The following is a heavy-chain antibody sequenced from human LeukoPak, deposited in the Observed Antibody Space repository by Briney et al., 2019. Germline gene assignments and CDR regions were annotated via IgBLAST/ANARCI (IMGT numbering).Heavy chain of an antibody. Sequence: GGSLRLSCAASGFTFSSYSMNWVRQAPGKGLEWVSYISSSSSTIDYADSVKGRFTISRDNAKNSLYLQMTSLIAEDTAVYYCAKRLLGVVTATLDYWGQGTLVTVSS. CDR3: AKRLLGVVTATLDY. V-gene: IGHV3-48*01. CDR1: GFTFSSYS. CDR2: ISSSSSTI. D-gene: IGHD2-21*02. J-gene: IGHJ4*02.